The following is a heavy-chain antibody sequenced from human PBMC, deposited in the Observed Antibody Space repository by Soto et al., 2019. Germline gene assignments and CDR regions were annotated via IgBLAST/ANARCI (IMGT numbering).Heavy chain of an antibody. D-gene: IGHD4-17*01. CDR1: GFTFSSYG. CDR2: IWYDGSNK. J-gene: IGHJ3*02. Sequence: GGSLRLSCAASGFTFSSYGMHWVRQAPGKGLEWVAVIWYDGSNKYYADSVKGRFTISRDNSKNTLYLQMNSLRAEDTAVYYCASGDYGDFTGKDAFDIWGQGTMVTVSS. V-gene: IGHV3-33*01. CDR3: ASGDYGDFTGKDAFDI.